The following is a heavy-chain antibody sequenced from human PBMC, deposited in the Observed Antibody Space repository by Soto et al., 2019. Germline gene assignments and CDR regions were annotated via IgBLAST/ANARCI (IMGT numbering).Heavy chain of an antibody. CDR1: GDSIRSYY. CDR3: ARCFSGNYPSRPEEQYYFDS. V-gene: IGHV4-59*01. CDR2: IYYSGYT. J-gene: IGHJ4*02. Sequence: PSETLSLSSTVSGDSIRSYYWSGIRQPPGKGLEWIGYIYYSGYTSYNPSLKSRVTISVDTSKNQFSLKLNSVTAADTAVYYCARCFSGNYPSRPEEQYYFDSWGQGTLVTVSS. D-gene: IGHD1-26*01.